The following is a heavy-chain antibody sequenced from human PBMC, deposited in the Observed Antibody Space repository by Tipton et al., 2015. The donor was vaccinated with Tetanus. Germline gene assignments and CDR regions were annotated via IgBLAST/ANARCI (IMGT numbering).Heavy chain of an antibody. CDR1: GYSFNIYW. J-gene: IGHJ2*01. V-gene: IGHV5-51*01. D-gene: IGHD7-27*01. CDR2: IYPGDSDT. CDR3: ARRLGPYTGDQIWHFDL. Sequence: QLVQSGAEVKKPGESLKISCQGSGYSFNIYWIAWVRQMPGKGLEWMGIIYPGDSDTTYSPSFEGQVTISADKSITTAYLQWSNLKASDTAMYYCARRLGPYTGDQIWHFDLWGRGTMVTVSS.